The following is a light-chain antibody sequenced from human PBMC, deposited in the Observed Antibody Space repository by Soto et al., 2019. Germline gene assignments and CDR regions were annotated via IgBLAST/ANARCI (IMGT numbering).Light chain of an antibody. CDR1: PSVSNS. J-gene: IGKJ4*01. CDR2: DAS. CDR3: QQRNKWPPVN. V-gene: IGKV3-11*01. Sequence: ESVLTQSPATLSLSPGERATLSCRASPSVSNSVAWYQHKPGQAPRLRIYDASNMATGVPSRFSGSGSGTDFTLTISSRAPEDFAVYDCQQRNKWPPVNFGGGTRLEIK.